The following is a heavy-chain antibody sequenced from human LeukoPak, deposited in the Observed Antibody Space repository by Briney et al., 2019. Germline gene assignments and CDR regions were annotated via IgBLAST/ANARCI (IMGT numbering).Heavy chain of an antibody. CDR3: VKTQTHFGDYRRDY. CDR2: ISDSGGST. D-gene: IGHD4-17*01. J-gene: IGHJ4*02. V-gene: IGHV3-23*01. Sequence: GGSLGLSCAASGFTFSTYAMSWVRQALGKGLEWVSAISDSGGSTYYAESVKGRFTVSRDNSKNMLYMQMNSLRAEDTAVYYCVKTQTHFGDYRRDYWGPGTLVTVSS. CDR1: GFTFSTYA.